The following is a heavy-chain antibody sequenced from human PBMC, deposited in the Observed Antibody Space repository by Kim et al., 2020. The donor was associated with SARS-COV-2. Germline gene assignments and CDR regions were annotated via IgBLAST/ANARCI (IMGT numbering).Heavy chain of an antibody. Sequence: YADSVKGRFTISRDNAKNTLYLQMNSLRAEDTAVYYCAREIAVAGTLMDVWGQGTTVTVSS. CDR3: AREIAVAGTLMDV. V-gene: IGHV3-74*01. J-gene: IGHJ6*02. D-gene: IGHD6-19*01.